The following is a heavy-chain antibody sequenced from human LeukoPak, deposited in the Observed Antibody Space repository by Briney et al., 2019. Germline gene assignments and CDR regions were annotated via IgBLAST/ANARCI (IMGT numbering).Heavy chain of an antibody. J-gene: IGHJ5*02. V-gene: IGHV4-39*02. CDR1: GGSIGSSSYY. CDR2: IYYSGST. D-gene: IGHD2-8*02. Sequence: SETLSLTCTVSGGSIGSSSYYWGWIRQPPGKGLEWIGSIYYSGSTYYNPSLKSRVTISVDTSKNQFSLKLSSVTAADTAVYYCARENIELATASNWFDPWGQGTLVTVSS. CDR3: ARENIELATASNWFDP.